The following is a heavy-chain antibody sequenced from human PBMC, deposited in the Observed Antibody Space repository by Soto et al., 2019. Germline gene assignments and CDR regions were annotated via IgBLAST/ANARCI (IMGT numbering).Heavy chain of an antibody. V-gene: IGHV1-18*04. CDR1: GYTFTSYG. Sequence: QVQLVQSGAEVKKPGASVKVSCKASGYTFTSYGISWVRQAPGQGLEWMGWISAYNGNTNYAQKLQGRVTMTTDTSTRTAYMELRSLRSDDTAVYYCARFVVVPAATYYYYYGMDVWGQGTTVTVSS. J-gene: IGHJ6*02. CDR2: ISAYNGNT. D-gene: IGHD2-2*01. CDR3: ARFVVVPAATYYYYYGMDV.